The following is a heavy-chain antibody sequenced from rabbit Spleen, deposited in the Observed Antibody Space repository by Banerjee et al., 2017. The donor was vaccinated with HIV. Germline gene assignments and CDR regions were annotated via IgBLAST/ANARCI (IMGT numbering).Heavy chain of an antibody. Sequence: QEHLVESGGGLVQPGGSLKLSCKASGFDFSNYGGTWGRRAPGKGLEWIGCINTGSGGSIYYASWAKGRFTISKTSSTTVTLQMTSLTVADTATYFCARDTSSSFSSYGMDLWGPGTLVTVS. CDR2: INTGSGGSI. CDR3: ARDTSSSFSSYGMDL. D-gene: IGHD1-1*01. J-gene: IGHJ6*01. V-gene: IGHV1S45*01. CDR1: GFDFSNYGG.